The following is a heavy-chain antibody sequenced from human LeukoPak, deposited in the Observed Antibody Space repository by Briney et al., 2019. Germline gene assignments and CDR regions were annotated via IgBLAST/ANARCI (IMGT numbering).Heavy chain of an antibody. CDR3: ARGLFRLGFGELLRAMGY. D-gene: IGHD3-10*01. J-gene: IGHJ4*02. Sequence: ASVKVSCKASGYTFTSYGISWVRQAPGQGLEWMGWISAYNGNTNYAQKLQGRVTMTRNTSISTAYMELSSLRSEDTAVYYCARGLFRLGFGELLRAMGYWGQGTLVTVSS. CDR1: GYTFTSYG. V-gene: IGHV1-18*01. CDR2: ISAYNGNT.